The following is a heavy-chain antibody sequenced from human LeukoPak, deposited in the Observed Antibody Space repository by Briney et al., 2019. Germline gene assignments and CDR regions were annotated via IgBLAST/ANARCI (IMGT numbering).Heavy chain of an antibody. CDR2: INHSGST. D-gene: IGHD3-16*01. Sequence: SETLSLTCAVYGGSFSGYYWSWTRQPPGKGLEWIGEINHSGSTNYNPSLKSRVTISVDTSKNQFSLKLSSVTAADTAVYYCARRAPTVRGIDYWGQGTLVTVSS. CDR3: ARRAPTVRGIDY. V-gene: IGHV4-34*01. CDR1: GGSFSGYY. J-gene: IGHJ4*02.